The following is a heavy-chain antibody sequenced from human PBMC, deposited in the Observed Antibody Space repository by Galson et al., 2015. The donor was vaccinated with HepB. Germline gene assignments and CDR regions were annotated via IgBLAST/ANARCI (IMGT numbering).Heavy chain of an antibody. CDR3: ARVGGYDLNSLHSSEFGGMDV. D-gene: IGHD5-12*01. Sequence: SVKVSCKASGYTFTSYYMHWVRQAPGQGLEWMGIINPSGGSTSYAQKLQGRVTMTRDTSTSTVYMELSSLRSEDTAVYYCARVGGYDLNSLHSSEFGGMDVWGQGTTVTVSS. CDR1: GYTFTSYY. J-gene: IGHJ6*02. CDR2: INPSGGST. V-gene: IGHV1-46*04.